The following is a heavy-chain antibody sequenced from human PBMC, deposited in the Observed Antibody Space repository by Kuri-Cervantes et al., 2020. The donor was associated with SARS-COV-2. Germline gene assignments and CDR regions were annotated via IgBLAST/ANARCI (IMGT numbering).Heavy chain of an antibody. CDR2: TRNKANSYTT. D-gene: IGHD2-2*01. J-gene: IGHJ2*01. Sequence: LSLTCAASGFTFSDHYMDWVRQAPGKGLEWVGRTRNKANSYTTEYAASVKGRFTISRDDSKNSLYLQMNSLRAEDTAVYYCAKDSPEIVVVPAAPLYFDLWGRGTLVTVSS. CDR1: GFTFSDHY. CDR3: AKDSPEIVVVPAAPLYFDL. V-gene: IGHV3-72*01.